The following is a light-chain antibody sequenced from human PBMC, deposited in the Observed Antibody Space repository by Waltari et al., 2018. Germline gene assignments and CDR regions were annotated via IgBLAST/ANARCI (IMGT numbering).Light chain of an antibody. V-gene: IGLV6-57*02. J-gene: IGLJ3*02. CDR1: GGRIASNF. CDR2: ENN. CDR3: QSYDHAFPVV. Sequence: TQPHSVSGSPGETVIISCTGSGGRIASNFVQWYLQRPGRAPAAVIYENNQRPSGVPDRFSGSIDGSSNSASLTISGLQSEDEADYYCQSYDHAFPVVFGGGTKLTVL.